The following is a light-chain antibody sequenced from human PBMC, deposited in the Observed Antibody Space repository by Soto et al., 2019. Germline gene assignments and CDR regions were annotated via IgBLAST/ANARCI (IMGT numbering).Light chain of an antibody. J-gene: IGKJ1*01. Sequence: DIQMTQSPSSLSASVGARVTITCRASQSIDRYLNWYQQKPGKAPNLLIYTASSLQSGVPSRFSGSGSGTDFTLSISSLQPEDFATYYCQQCYSTPPWTFGQGTKVEIK. CDR1: QSIDRY. CDR2: TAS. CDR3: QQCYSTPPWT. V-gene: IGKV1-39*01.